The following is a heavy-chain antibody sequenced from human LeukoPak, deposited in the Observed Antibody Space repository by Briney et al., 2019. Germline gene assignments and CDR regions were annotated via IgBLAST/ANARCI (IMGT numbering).Heavy chain of an antibody. CDR3: ARVETLENYYDFWSGYYHFDY. CDR2: ISYDGSNK. Sequence: GRSLRLSCAASGFTFSSYAMHWVRQAPGKGLEWVAVISYDGSNKYYADSVKGRFTISRDNSKNTLYLQMNSLRAEDTAVYYCARVETLENYYDFWSGYYHFDYWGQGTLVTVSS. CDR1: GFTFSSYA. J-gene: IGHJ4*02. V-gene: IGHV3-30-3*01. D-gene: IGHD3-3*01.